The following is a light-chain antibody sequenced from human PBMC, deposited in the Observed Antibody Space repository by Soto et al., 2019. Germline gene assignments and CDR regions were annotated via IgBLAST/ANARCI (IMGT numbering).Light chain of an antibody. Sequence: QSVLTQSPSASASLGASVKLTCTLSSGHSNYAIAWHQQQSEKGPRYLMKLNSDGSHSKGDGIPDRFSGSSSGAERDLTISSLQSEDEADYYCQTWGSGIVVFGGGTKVTV. CDR3: QTWGSGIVV. CDR1: SGHSNYA. J-gene: IGLJ2*01. V-gene: IGLV4-69*01. CDR2: LNSDGSH.